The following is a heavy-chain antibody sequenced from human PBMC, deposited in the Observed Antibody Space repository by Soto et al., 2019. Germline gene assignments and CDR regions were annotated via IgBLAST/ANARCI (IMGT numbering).Heavy chain of an antibody. V-gene: IGHV1-69*01. Sequence: GASVKVSCKASGGTFISYAISWVRQAPGQGLEWMGGIIPIFGTANYAQKFQGRVTITADESTSTAYMELSSLRSEDTAVYYCARDRYLVDTTPTAIYYYYGMDVWGQGTTVTVSS. CDR2: IIPIFGTA. J-gene: IGHJ6*02. CDR3: ARDRYLVDTTPTAIYYYYGMDV. D-gene: IGHD5-18*01. CDR1: GGTFISYA.